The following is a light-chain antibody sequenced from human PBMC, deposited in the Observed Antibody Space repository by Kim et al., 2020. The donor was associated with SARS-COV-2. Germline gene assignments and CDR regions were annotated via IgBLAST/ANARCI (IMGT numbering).Light chain of an antibody. CDR2: YVS. J-gene: IGLJ2*01. CDR1: TVGRKI. Sequence: AGKTARITCGGNTVGRKIVHWYEQRPGQAPLLVISYVSDRPSGIPERFAGANSGNAAALTISTVEAGDEVDYYSQVWDSSSDRVGFGGGTQLNVL. V-gene: IGLV3-21*04. CDR3: QVWDSSSDRVG.